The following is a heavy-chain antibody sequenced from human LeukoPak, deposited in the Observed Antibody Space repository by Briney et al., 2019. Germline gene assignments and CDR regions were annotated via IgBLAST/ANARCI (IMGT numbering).Heavy chain of an antibody. CDR2: IRYDGSNK. V-gene: IGHV3-30*02. Sequence: GGSLRLSCAASGFTFSSYGMHWVRQAPGKGLEWVAFIRYDGSNKYYADSVKGRFTISRDNSKNTLYLQMNSLRAEDTAVYYCARLVGTPFDYWGQGTLVTVSS. CDR1: GFTFSSYG. CDR3: ARLVGTPFDY. D-gene: IGHD4-23*01. J-gene: IGHJ4*02.